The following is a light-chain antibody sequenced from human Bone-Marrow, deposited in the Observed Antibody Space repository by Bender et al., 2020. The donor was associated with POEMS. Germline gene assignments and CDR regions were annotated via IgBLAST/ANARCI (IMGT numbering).Light chain of an antibody. CDR2: EGT. J-gene: IGLJ3*02. CDR3: CSYTNHWV. Sequence: QSALTQPASVSGSPGQSITISCIGTSSDIGTYNFVSWYQQHPGKAPKLMIYEGTKRPSGVSNRFSGSKSGNTASLTISGLQVEDEADYYCCSYTNHWVFGGGTRLTVL. V-gene: IGLV2-23*01. CDR1: SSDIGTYNF.